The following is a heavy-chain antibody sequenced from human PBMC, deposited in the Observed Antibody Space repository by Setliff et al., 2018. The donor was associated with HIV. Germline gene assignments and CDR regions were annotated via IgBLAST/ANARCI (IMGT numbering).Heavy chain of an antibody. CDR3: AKGQDGLRYNWFDP. CDR1: GFTFSNYA. Sequence: GGSLRLSCAASGFTFSNYAMSWVRQAPGKGLEWVSAIYGSSGSTNYADSVKGWFTISRDNSKNMLYLQMNSLRAEDTAVYYCAKGQDGLRYNWFDPWGHGTLVTVSS. CDR2: IYGSSGST. V-gene: IGHV3-23*01. J-gene: IGHJ5*02.